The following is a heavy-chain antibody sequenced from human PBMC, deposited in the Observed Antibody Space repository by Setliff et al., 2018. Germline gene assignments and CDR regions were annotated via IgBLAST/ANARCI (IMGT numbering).Heavy chain of an antibody. CDR2: IIPILGIA. CDR3: ARVYQDAFDI. V-gene: IGHV1-69*10. Sequence: GASVKVSCKASGGTFSSYAISWVRQAPGQGLEWMGGIIPILGIANYAQKFQGRVTITADESTSTAYMELSSLRSEDTAVYYCARVYQDAFDIWGQGTMVTVS. CDR1: GGTFSSYA. J-gene: IGHJ3*02.